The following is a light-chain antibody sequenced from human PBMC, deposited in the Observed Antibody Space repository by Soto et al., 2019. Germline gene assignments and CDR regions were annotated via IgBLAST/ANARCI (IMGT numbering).Light chain of an antibody. V-gene: IGKV3-20*01. CDR2: GAS. CDR1: QSISSNN. Sequence: EIVLTQSPGTLSLSPGERATLSCRASQSISSNNLAWYQQKPGQAPRLLIYGASSRATGISDRFSGSGSGTDFTLTISRLEPEDVAVYYCQQYGSSRTFGQGTKVEIK. J-gene: IGKJ1*01. CDR3: QQYGSSRT.